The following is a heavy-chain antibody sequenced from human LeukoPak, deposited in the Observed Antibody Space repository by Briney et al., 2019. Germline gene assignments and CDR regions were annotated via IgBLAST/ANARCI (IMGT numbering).Heavy chain of an antibody. Sequence: ASVKVSCKASGGTFSSYAISWVRQAPGQGLEWMGGIIPIFGTANYAQKFQGRVTITADKSTSTAYMELSSLRSEDTAVYYCARKGVGATSSGAFDIWGQGTMVTVSS. J-gene: IGHJ3*02. CDR1: GGTFSSYA. V-gene: IGHV1-69*06. CDR3: ARKGVGATSSGAFDI. D-gene: IGHD1-26*01. CDR2: IIPIFGTA.